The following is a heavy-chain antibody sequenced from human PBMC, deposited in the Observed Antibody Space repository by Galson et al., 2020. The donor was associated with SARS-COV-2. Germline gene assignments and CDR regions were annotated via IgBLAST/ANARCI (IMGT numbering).Heavy chain of an antibody. CDR3: VRPESGSXXXPXXY. CDR1: GFTFSSYA. D-gene: IGHD1-26*01. V-gene: IGHV3-30*04. J-gene: IGHJ4*02. CDR2: ISYDGSNK. Sequence: GGSLRLSCAASGFTFSSYAMHWVRQAPGKGLEWVAVISYDGSNKYYADSVKGRFTISRDNSKNTLYLQMNSLRAEDTAVYYCVRPESGSXXXPXXYWGQGTLVTV.